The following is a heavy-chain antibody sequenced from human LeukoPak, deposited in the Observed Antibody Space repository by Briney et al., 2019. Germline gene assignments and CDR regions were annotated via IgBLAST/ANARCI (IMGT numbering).Heavy chain of an antibody. Sequence: GGSLRLSCAASGFTFDTYAMTWVRQAPGKGLEWVSSISGSGDTTSYADSVKGRFTISRDNSKNTLYLQMNSLRAEDTAVYYCAKEQKWNLPHYFDHWGQGTLITVSS. J-gene: IGHJ4*02. V-gene: IGHV3-23*01. CDR2: ISGSGDTT. CDR1: GFTFDTYA. D-gene: IGHD1-26*01. CDR3: AKEQKWNLPHYFDH.